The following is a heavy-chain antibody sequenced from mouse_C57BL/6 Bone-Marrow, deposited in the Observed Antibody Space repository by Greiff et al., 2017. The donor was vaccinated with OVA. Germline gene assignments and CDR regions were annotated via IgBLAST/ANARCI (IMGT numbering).Heavy chain of an antibody. CDR2: IYPGSGNT. CDR1: GYTFTDYY. J-gene: IGHJ4*01. V-gene: IGHV1-76*01. CDR3: ARSLYDYDPHYAMDY. Sequence: QVQLQQSGAELVRPGASVKLSCKASGYTFTDYYINWVKQRPGQGLEWIARIYPGSGNTYYNEKFKGKATLTAEKSSSTAYMQLSSLTSEDSAVYFCARSLYDYDPHYAMDYWGQGTSVTVSS. D-gene: IGHD2-4*01.